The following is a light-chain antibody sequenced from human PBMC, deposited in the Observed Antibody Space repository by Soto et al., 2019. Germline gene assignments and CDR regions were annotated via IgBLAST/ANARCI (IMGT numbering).Light chain of an antibody. CDR1: QSISSW. J-gene: IGKJ1*01. Sequence: DIQMTQSPSTLSASVGDRVTITCRASQSISSWLAWYQQKPGKAPKLLIYDASGLESGVPSRFSGSGSGTEFTLTISSLQPDDSATYYCQHYNSYSEAFGQGTKVDIK. CDR3: QHYNSYSEA. CDR2: DAS. V-gene: IGKV1-5*01.